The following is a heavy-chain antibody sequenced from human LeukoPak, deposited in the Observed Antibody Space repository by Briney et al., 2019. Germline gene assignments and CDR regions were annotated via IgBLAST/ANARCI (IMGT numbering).Heavy chain of an antibody. Sequence: SETLSLTCAVYGGSFSGYYWSWIRQPPGKGLEWIGEINHSGSTNYNPSLKSRVTISVDTSKNQFSLKLSSVTPADTAVYYCARKGRYCSSTSCPWHVWGQGTTVTVSS. CDR1: GGSFSGYY. CDR2: INHSGST. CDR3: ARKGRYCSSTSCPWHV. V-gene: IGHV4-34*01. J-gene: IGHJ6*02. D-gene: IGHD2-2*01.